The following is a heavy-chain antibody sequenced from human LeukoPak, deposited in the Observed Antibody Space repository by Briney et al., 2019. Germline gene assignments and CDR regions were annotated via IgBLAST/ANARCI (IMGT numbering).Heavy chain of an antibody. Sequence: GGSLRLSCAASGFTFSSYWMSWVRQAPGKGLEWVANIKQDGSEKYYVDSVKGRFTISRDNAKTSLYLQMNSLRAEDTAVYYCAKGRSVATRGNWFDPWGQGTLVTVSS. CDR2: IKQDGSEK. V-gene: IGHV3-7*03. J-gene: IGHJ5*02. CDR1: GFTFSSYW. CDR3: AKGRSVATRGNWFDP. D-gene: IGHD5-12*01.